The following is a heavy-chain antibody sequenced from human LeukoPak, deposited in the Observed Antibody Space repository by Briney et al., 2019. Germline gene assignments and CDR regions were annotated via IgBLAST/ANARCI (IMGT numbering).Heavy chain of an antibody. V-gene: IGHV5-51*01. CDR2: IYPTDSDT. Sequence: GESLKISCKGSEHSFTTYWIGWVRQMPGKGLEWMGVIYPTDSDTRYSPSFQGQVTISADKSITTAYLQWRSLKASDTAMYYCARVDDSTRLPYYFDYWGQGTLVTVSS. CDR3: ARVDDSTRLPYYFDY. CDR1: EHSFTTYW. D-gene: IGHD3-22*01. J-gene: IGHJ4*02.